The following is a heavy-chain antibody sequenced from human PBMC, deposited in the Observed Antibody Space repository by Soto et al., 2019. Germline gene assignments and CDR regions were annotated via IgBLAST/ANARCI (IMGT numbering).Heavy chain of an antibody. Sequence: SGPTLVKPTQTLTLTCTFSGFSLSTSGVGVGWIRQPPGKALEWLALIYWDDDKRYSPSLKSRLTITKDTSKNQVVLTMTNMDPVDTATYYCAHYCSGGSCYSDYGDYVYYFDYWGQGTLVTVSS. V-gene: IGHV2-5*02. J-gene: IGHJ4*02. CDR2: IYWDDDK. CDR3: AHYCSGGSCYSDYGDYVYYFDY. D-gene: IGHD2-15*01. CDR1: GFSLSTSGVG.